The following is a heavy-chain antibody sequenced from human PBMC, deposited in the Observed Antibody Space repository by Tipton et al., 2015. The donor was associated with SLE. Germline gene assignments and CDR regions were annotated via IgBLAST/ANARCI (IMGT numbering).Heavy chain of an antibody. CDR3: AKDIGNSGYLFDY. J-gene: IGHJ4*02. Sequence: RSLRLSCVAPGFTFNDYAMHWVRQAPGRGLEWVSGINRNSDNRGYADSVKGRFTISRDNAKNSLYLQINSLRPEDTALYYCAKDIGNSGYLFDYWGQGALVTVSS. D-gene: IGHD5-12*01. V-gene: IGHV3-9*01. CDR2: INRNSDNR. CDR1: GFTFNDYA.